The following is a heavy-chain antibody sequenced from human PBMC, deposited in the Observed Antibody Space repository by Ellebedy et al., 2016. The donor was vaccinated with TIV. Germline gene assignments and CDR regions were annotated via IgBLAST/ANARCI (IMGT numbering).Heavy chain of an antibody. CDR3: ARVGTGMTSLDS. J-gene: IGHJ4*02. V-gene: IGHV1-8*01. CDR1: GYTFSTYD. Sequence: AASVKVSCKASGYTFSTYDINWVRQATGQGLEWMGWMNPNSGNKGFGHRFQGRLTMTADTSMDTAYMELSSLGSEDTAIYYCARVGTGMTSLDSWGQGTLVTVFS. D-gene: IGHD3/OR15-3a*01. CDR2: MNPNSGNK.